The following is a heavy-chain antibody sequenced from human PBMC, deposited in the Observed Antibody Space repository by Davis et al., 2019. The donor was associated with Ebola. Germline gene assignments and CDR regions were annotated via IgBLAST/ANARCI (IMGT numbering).Heavy chain of an antibody. V-gene: IGHV2-26*01. CDR3: ARILVGGLSYGYDWFDP. Sequence: SGPTLVKPPETLTLTCTVSGFSLSNARMGVSWIRQPPGKALEWLAHIFSNDEKSYSTSLKSRLTISKDTSKSQVVLTMTNMDPVDTATYYCARILVGGLSYGYDWFDPWGQGTLVTVSS. CDR2: IFSNDEK. J-gene: IGHJ5*02. D-gene: IGHD5-18*01. CDR1: GFSLSNARMG.